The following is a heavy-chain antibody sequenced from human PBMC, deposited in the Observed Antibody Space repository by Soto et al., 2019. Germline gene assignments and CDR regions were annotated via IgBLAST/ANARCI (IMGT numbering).Heavy chain of an antibody. V-gene: IGHV4-30-4*01. CDR2: IYYSGNT. D-gene: IGHD2-2*01. Sequence: SETLSLTCTVSGDSISTADYYWNWIRQPPGKGLEWIGYIYYSGNTYYSPSLKDRVTMSMDTSKNSFSVNLTSVTAADTAVYFCARLVVVAPVANVWGQGTLVTVSS. CDR3: ARLVVVAPVANV. J-gene: IGHJ4*02. CDR1: GDSISTADYY.